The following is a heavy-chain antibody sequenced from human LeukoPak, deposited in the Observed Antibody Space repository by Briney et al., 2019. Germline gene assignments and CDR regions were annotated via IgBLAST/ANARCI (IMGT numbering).Heavy chain of an antibody. CDR2: INPKSGGT. J-gene: IGHJ4*02. Sequence: ASVKVSCKASGYTFTGYYMHWVRQGPGQGLEWIGWINPKSGGTNYEQKFQGRVTMTRDTSISTAYMELSRLRSDDTAVYYCARAGSNYRSADYWGQGTLVTVSS. V-gene: IGHV1-2*02. CDR1: GYTFTGYY. D-gene: IGHD4-11*01. CDR3: ARAGSNYRSADY.